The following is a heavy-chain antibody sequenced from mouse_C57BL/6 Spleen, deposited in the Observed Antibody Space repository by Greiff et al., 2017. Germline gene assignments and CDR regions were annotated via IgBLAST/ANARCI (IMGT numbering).Heavy chain of an antibody. J-gene: IGHJ4*01. Sequence: EVKLMESEGGLVQPGSSMKLSCTASGFTFSDYYMAWVRQVPEKGLEWVANINYDGSSTYYLDSLKSRFIISRDNAKNILYLQMSSLKSEDTATYYCARDAIYYDYGYYAMDYWGQGTSVTVSS. CDR2: INYDGSST. CDR3: ARDAIYYDYGYYAMDY. CDR1: GFTFSDYY. V-gene: IGHV5-16*01. D-gene: IGHD2-4*01.